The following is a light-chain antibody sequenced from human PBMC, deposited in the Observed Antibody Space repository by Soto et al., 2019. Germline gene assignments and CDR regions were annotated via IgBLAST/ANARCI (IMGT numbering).Light chain of an antibody. CDR1: QVVSSTY. J-gene: IGKJ4*01. Sequence: EVVLTQSPGTLSLSPGASATLSCSASQVVSSTYLAWYQQRPGQAPMLLIYGASCRATGIPDRFSGGGSETDFTLTISRLEAEDSAVYYCQQYGISPFTFGGGTKVEI. V-gene: IGKV3-20*01. CDR2: GAS. CDR3: QQYGISPFT.